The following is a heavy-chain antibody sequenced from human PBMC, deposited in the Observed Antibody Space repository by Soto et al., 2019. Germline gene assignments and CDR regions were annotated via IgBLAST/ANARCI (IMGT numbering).Heavy chain of an antibody. CDR1: GFTFSNYY. J-gene: IGHJ4*02. Sequence: QVQLMESGGGLVKPGGSLRLSCAASGFTFSNYYMAWIRQAPGKGLECLSYISSREVTIYYADSVKGRFTISRDNTKNSLYLQMSSLRDEDTGVYYCARVSASGWHVNGRDYFDSWGQGTLVTVSS. D-gene: IGHD6-19*01. V-gene: IGHV3-11*01. CDR2: ISSREVTI. CDR3: ARVSASGWHVNGRDYFDS.